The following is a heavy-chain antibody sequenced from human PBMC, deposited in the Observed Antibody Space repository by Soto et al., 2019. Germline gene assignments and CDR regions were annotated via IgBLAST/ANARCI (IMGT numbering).Heavy chain of an antibody. CDR3: AIDWKRVSSSWYPFYYYGMDV. CDR1: GFTFSSYA. D-gene: IGHD6-13*01. CDR2: ISYDGNNK. V-gene: IGHV3-30*14. J-gene: IGHJ6*02. Sequence: HPGGSLSLSCAASGFTFSSYAMHWVRQAPGKGLERVAVISYDGNNKYYADSVKGRFTISRDISKNTLFLQMNSLRAEDTAVYYCAIDWKRVSSSWYPFYYYGMDVWGQGTTVTVSS.